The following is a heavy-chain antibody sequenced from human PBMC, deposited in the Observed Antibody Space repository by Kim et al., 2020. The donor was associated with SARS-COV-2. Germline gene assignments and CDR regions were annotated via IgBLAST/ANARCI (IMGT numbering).Heavy chain of an antibody. Sequence: NYTPPLKSRVTISVDTSKNQFSLKLSSVTAADTAVYYCAMDAGYSNYFGYWGQGTLVTVSS. CDR3: AMDAGYSNYFGY. V-gene: IGHV4-59*01. D-gene: IGHD4-4*01. J-gene: IGHJ4*02.